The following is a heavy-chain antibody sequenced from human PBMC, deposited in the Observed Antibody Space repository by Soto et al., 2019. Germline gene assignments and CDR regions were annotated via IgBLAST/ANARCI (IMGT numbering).Heavy chain of an antibody. CDR1: GFTLNSHA. J-gene: IGHJ4*02. CDR3: ARDDEGGSDCDLGY. D-gene: IGHD1-26*01. CDR2: ILSDGSNK. Sequence: QVQLVESGGGVVQPGRSLRLSCAVSGFTLNSHAMHWVRQAPGKGLEWVALILSDGSNKYYADSVKGRFTTSRDNSKNTMYLQMNSLSVEDTAVYYCARDDEGGSDCDLGYWGQGALVTVSS. V-gene: IGHV3-30-3*01.